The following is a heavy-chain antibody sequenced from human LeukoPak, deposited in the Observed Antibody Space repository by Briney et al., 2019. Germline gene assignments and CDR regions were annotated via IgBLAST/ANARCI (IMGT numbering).Heavy chain of an antibody. J-gene: IGHJ2*01. Sequence: GGSLRLSCSASGFTFSNYVMSWVRQVPGKGLERVSSISGSGDNTYYADSVKGRFTISRDNSKNTLYLQVNILRAEDTALYYCAKNAPHETTVGPYWFFDLWGRGTLVTVSS. CDR1: GFTFSNYV. V-gene: IGHV3-23*01. D-gene: IGHD4-23*01. CDR3: AKNAPHETTVGPYWFFDL. CDR2: ISGSGDNT.